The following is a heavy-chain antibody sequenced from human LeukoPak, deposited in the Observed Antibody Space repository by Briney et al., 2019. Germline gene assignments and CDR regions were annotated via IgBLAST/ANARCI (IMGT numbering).Heavy chain of an antibody. Sequence: ASVKVSFKASGYTFTGYYMHWVRQAPGQGLEWMGWINPNSGGTNYAQKFQGRVTMTRDTSISTAHMELSRLRSDDTAVYYCPRDRGGYYGSGSYYDYWGQGTQVTVSS. CDR3: PRDRGGYYGSGSYYDY. D-gene: IGHD3-10*01. V-gene: IGHV1-2*02. CDR1: GYTFTGYY. CDR2: INPNSGGT. J-gene: IGHJ4*02.